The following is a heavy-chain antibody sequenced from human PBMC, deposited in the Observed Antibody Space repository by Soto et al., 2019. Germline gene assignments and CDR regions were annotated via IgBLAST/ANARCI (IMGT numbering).Heavy chain of an antibody. V-gene: IGHV3-23*01. D-gene: IGHD2-2*02. CDR1: GFTFSSYA. Sequence: EVQLLESGGGLVQPRGSLSLSCAASGFTFSSYAMSWVRQAPGKGLEWVSTISGGDGSTYYADSLKGRFTIARDNSKNMLYRQMNSLRADDTAVYYCAKVGGTSHPPIPVVCCGQGTLVTVSS. CDR2: ISGGDGST. CDR3: AKVGGTSHPPIPVVC. J-gene: IGHJ4*02.